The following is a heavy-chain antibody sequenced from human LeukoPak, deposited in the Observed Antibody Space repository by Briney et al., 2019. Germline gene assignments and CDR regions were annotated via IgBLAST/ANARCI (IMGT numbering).Heavy chain of an antibody. CDR1: GYTFTSYG. CDR3: ARDRARTTRWFDP. J-gene: IGHJ5*02. Sequence: GASVKVSCKASGYTFTSYGISWVRQAPGQGLEWMGGIIPIFGTANYAQKFQGRVTITADESTSTAYMELSSLRSEDTAVYYCARDRARTTRWFDPWGQGTLVTVSS. V-gene: IGHV1-69*13. CDR2: IIPIFGTA. D-gene: IGHD4-17*01.